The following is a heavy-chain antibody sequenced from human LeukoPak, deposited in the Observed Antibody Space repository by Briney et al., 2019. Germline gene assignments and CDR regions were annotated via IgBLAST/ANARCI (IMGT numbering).Heavy chain of an antibody. Sequence: ASVKVSCKASGYTFTSYYMHWVRQAPGQGLEWMGWISTNTGNPTYAQGFTGRFVFSLDTSVSTAYLQISSLKAEDTAVYYCARSEIPEWLLGYGPRSADYWGQGTLVTVSS. V-gene: IGHV7-4-1*02. CDR2: ISTNTGNP. CDR1: GYTFTSYY. CDR3: ARSEIPEWLLGYGPRSADY. D-gene: IGHD3-3*01. J-gene: IGHJ4*02.